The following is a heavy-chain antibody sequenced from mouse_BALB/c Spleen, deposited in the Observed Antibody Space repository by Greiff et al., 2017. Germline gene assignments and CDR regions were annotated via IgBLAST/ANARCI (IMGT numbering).Heavy chain of an antibody. V-gene: IGHV3-2*02. Sequence: EVMLVESGPGLVKPSQSLSLTCTVTGYSITSDYAWNWIRQFPGNKLEWMGYISYSGSTSYNPSLKSRITITRDTSKNQFFLQLNSVTTEDTATYYCAREDGYYDFDYWGQGTTLTVSS. J-gene: IGHJ2*01. CDR1: GYSITSDYA. D-gene: IGHD2-3*01. CDR2: ISYSGST. CDR3: AREDGYYDFDY.